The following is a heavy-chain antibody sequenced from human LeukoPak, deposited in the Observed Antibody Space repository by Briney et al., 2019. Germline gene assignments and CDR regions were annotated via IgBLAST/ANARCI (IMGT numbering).Heavy chain of an antibody. D-gene: IGHD3-22*01. CDR3: ARGESTEVLGGYYFY. Sequence: PSETLSLTCAVYGGSFSGYYWSWIRQPPGKGLEWIGEINHSGSTNYNPSLKSRVTISVDTSKNQFSLKLSSVTAADTAVYYCARGESTEVLGGYYFYWGQGTLVTVSS. V-gene: IGHV4-34*01. J-gene: IGHJ4*02. CDR1: GGSFSGYY. CDR2: INHSGST.